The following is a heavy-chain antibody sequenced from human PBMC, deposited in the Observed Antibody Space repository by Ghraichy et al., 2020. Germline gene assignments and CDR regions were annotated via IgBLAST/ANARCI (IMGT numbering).Heavy chain of an antibody. Sequence: ASVKVSCKASGYTFTGYYMHWVRQAPGQGLEWMGWINPNSGGTNYAQKFQGRVTMTRDTSISTAYMELSRLRSDDTDVYYCARSPQFHYYGSGSYRRWFDPWGQGTLVTVSS. CDR1: GYTFTGYY. CDR3: ARSPQFHYYGSGSYRRWFDP. D-gene: IGHD3-10*01. V-gene: IGHV1-2*02. CDR2: INPNSGGT. J-gene: IGHJ5*02.